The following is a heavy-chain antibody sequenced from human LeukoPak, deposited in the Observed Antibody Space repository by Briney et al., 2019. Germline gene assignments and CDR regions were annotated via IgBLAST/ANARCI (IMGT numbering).Heavy chain of an antibody. J-gene: IGHJ3*02. CDR1: GFTFSGYA. CDR2: IWFDGSNT. Sequence: GGSLRLSCTPSGFTFSGYAMPWVRQAPGKGLGWVAVIWFDGSNTYYADSVKGRFTISRDNSKNTLYLQMNSLRAEDTAVYYYARGAQSGGYSGPFDIWGQGTMVTVSS. D-gene: IGHD1-26*01. V-gene: IGHV3-33*01. CDR3: ARGAQSGGYSGPFDI.